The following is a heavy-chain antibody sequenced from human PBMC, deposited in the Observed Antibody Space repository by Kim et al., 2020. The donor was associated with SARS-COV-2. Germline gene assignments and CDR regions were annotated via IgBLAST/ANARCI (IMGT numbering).Heavy chain of an antibody. CDR3: ARLIGVTGTLGYFDF. Sequence: SETLSLTCTVSGGSIRSHYWTWIRQPPGRGLEWIGYMSTTGRSKYNPSLNSRLTISLDTSKNQFSLKLSSVSGADTAVYHCARLIGVTGTLGYFDFWGQGILVSVSS. J-gene: IGHJ4*02. D-gene: IGHD6-19*01. CDR2: MSTTGRS. CDR1: GGSIRSHY. V-gene: IGHV4-4*08.